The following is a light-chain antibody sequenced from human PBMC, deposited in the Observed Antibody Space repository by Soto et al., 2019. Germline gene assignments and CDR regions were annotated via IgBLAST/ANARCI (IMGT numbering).Light chain of an antibody. J-gene: IGKJ5*01. CDR2: GAS. CDR3: QQYNNWPRT. CDR1: KSVSSY. V-gene: IGKV3D-15*01. Sequence: IVLTQSPATLSVSPGESATLSRRARKSVSSYLAWPQQRPGQAPRLLIYGASTRATGVPARFSGGGSGTEFTLTVTSLQSEDFAVYWCQQYNNWPRTFGPGTRLEIK.